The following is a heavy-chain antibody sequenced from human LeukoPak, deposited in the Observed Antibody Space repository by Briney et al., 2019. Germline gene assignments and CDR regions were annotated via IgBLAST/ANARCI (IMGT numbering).Heavy chain of an antibody. V-gene: IGHV4-39*01. D-gene: IGHD3-22*01. J-gene: IGHJ4*02. CDR1: GGSISSSSYY. Sequence: PSETLSLTCTVSGGSISSSSYYWGWIRQPPGRGLEWIGSIYYSGSTYYNLSLKSRVTISLDTSKNQFSLRLRSVTAADTAVYYCARSSGYYYVFDYWGQGTLVTVSS. CDR2: IYYSGST. CDR3: ARSSGYYYVFDY.